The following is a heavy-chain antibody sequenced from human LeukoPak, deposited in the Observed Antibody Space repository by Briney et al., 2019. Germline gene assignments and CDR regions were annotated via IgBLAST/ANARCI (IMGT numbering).Heavy chain of an antibody. V-gene: IGHV6-1*01. CDR1: GDSVPSNSAA. CDR3: ARDTYKAAMVNGMGV. D-gene: IGHD5-18*01. CDR2: TYYRSKWYI. J-gene: IGHJ6*02. Sequence: SQTLSLTCAISGDSVPSNSAAWNWIRQSPSRGLEWLGKTYYRSKWYIDYAVSVKSRITINPDTSKNQFSLQLNSVTPEDTAVYYCARDTYKAAMVNGMGVWGQGTTVTVSS.